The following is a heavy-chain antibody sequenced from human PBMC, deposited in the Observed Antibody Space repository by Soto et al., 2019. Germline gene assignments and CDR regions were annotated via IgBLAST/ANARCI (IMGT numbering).Heavy chain of an antibody. CDR1: GGTFSSYA. CDR3: ARDDGGSYHFDF. Sequence: AVKVSCKASGGTFSSYAISWVRQAPGQGLEWMGGIIPIFGTANYAQKFQGRVTITADESTSTAYMELSSLRSEDTAVYYCARDDGGSYHFDFWGPGILVTVFS. V-gene: IGHV1-69*13. J-gene: IGHJ4*02. D-gene: IGHD1-26*01. CDR2: IIPIFGTA.